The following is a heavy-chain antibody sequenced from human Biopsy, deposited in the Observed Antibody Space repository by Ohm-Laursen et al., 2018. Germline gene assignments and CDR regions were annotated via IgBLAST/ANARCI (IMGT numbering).Heavy chain of an antibody. J-gene: IGHJ5*02. D-gene: IGHD3-22*01. Sequence: SVKVSCNASGYTFTGYHVHWVRQAPGQGLEWMGWINAKTGDTNYVQKFQGRVTMTRDTSISTAYVDLSSLRSDDTAVYYCTRGGYYYDSLAYYYWFDPWGQGTLVTVSS. CDR2: INAKTGDT. CDR3: TRGGYYYDSLAYYYWFDP. CDR1: GYTFTGYH. V-gene: IGHV1-2*02.